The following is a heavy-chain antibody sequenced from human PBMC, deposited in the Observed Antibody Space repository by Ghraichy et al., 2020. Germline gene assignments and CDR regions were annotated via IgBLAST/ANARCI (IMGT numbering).Heavy chain of an antibody. J-gene: IGHJ6*03. CDR2: IKGKSDGETT. V-gene: IGHV3-15*01. Sequence: LSLTCAASGFTFSNAWMTWVRQAPGKGLEWVGRIKGKSDGETTAYATPVEGRFTISRDDSTNTLYLQMNSLKIEDTAVYYCTTDPLEYTSTTSPYYSYYMDVWGKGTTVTVSS. D-gene: IGHD6-6*01. CDR1: GFTFSNAW. CDR3: TTDPLEYTSTTSPYYSYYMDV.